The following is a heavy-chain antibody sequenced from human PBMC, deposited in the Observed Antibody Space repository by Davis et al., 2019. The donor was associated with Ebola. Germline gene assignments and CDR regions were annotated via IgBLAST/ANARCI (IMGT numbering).Heavy chain of an antibody. CDR3: ARGEYYYGSGSIRFDP. CDR1: GGSFSSYY. CDR2: IYYSGST. Sequence: MPGGSLRLSCAVYGGSFSSYYWSWIRQPPGKGLEWIGYIYYSGSTNYNPSLKSRVTISVDTSKNQFSLKLSSVTAADTAVYYCARGEYYYGSGSIRFDPWGQGTLVTVSS. V-gene: IGHV4-59*01. J-gene: IGHJ5*02. D-gene: IGHD3-10*01.